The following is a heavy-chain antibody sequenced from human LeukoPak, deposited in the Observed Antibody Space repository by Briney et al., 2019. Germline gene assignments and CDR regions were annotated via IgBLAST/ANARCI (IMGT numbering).Heavy chain of an antibody. Sequence: GGSLRLSCAASGFTFSSYAMHWVRQAPGKGLEWVAVISYDGSNKYYADSVKGRFTISRDNSKNTLYLQMSSLRSEDTAVYYCARSSIAARRLSDWGQGTLVTVSS. CDR3: ARSSIAARRLSD. V-gene: IGHV3-30*04. D-gene: IGHD6-6*01. CDR1: GFTFSSYA. CDR2: ISYDGSNK. J-gene: IGHJ4*02.